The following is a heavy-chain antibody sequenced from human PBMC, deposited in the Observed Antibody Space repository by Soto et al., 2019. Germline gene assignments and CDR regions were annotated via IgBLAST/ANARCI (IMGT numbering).Heavy chain of an antibody. Sequence: SETLSLTCAVSGGSFRGFYWTWIRQSPGKGLEWLGDINHVGITNYNPSLKSRLSLSIDRTRNQFSLSLSSMTAADKAVYYCARGGGYDSFDFWGQGIQVTVSS. D-gene: IGHD2-15*01. CDR3: ARGGGYDSFDF. V-gene: IGHV4-34*10. J-gene: IGHJ4*02. CDR2: INHVGIT. CDR1: GGSFRGFY.